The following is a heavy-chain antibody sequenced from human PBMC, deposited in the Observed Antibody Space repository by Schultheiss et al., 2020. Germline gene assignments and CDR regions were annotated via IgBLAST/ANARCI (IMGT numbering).Heavy chain of an antibody. D-gene: IGHD6-19*01. J-gene: IGHJ4*02. V-gene: IGHV2-5*02. CDR2: IYWDDDK. Sequence: SGPTLVKPTQTLTLTCTFSGFSLSTTGVGVGWIRQPPGKALEWLALIYWDDDKRYSPSLKSRLTITKDTSKNQVVLTMTNMDPVDTATYYCAQGTQWLAPWVYWGQGTLVTVAS. CDR1: GFSLSTTGVG. CDR3: AQGTQWLAPWVY.